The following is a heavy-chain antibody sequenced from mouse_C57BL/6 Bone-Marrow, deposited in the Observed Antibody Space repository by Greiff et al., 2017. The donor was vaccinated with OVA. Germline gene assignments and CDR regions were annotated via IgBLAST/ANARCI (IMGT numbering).Heavy chain of an antibody. V-gene: IGHV2-2*01. Sequence: QVQLQQSGPGLVQPSQSLSITCTVSGFSLTSYGVHWVRQSPGKGLEWLGVIWSGGSPDSNAAFISRLSISKDNSKSQVFFKMNSLQADDTAIYYCARNDYDETFAYWGQGTLVTVSA. CDR1: GFSLTSYG. CDR3: ARNDYDETFAY. CDR2: IWSGGSP. D-gene: IGHD2-4*01. J-gene: IGHJ3*01.